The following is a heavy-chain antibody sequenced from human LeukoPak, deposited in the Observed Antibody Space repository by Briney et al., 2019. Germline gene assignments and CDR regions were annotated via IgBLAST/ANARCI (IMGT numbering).Heavy chain of an antibody. J-gene: IGHJ4*02. V-gene: IGHV3-23*01. CDR3: ATEDMVRGVPFDY. Sequence: GGSLRLSCAASGLTFSSYVMSWVRQAPGKGLEWVSAISGSGSSPYYADSVKGRFTISRDNSKNTLYLQMNSLRAEDTAVYYCATEDMVRGVPFDYWGQGILVTVSS. D-gene: IGHD3-10*01. CDR2: ISGSGSSP. CDR1: GLTFSSYV.